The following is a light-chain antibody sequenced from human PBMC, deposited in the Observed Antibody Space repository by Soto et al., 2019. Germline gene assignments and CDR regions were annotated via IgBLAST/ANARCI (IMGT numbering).Light chain of an antibody. CDR1: QSIGYY. CDR3: QQSYSTPQNT. Sequence: DIQMTQSPSSLSASVGDRVTITCRASQSIGYYLNWYQQKPGTAPKLLIYAASSLQSGVPSRFSGSGSGTDFTLTISSLQPEDFATYYCQQSYSTPQNTFGQGTK. J-gene: IGKJ2*01. V-gene: IGKV1-39*01. CDR2: AAS.